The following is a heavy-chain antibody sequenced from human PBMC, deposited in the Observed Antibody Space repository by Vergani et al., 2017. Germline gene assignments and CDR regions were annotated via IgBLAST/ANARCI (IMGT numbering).Heavy chain of an antibody. CDR1: GYSFTSYW. CDR2: IDPSDSYT. D-gene: IGHD4-17*01. Sequence: EVQLVQSGAEVQKPGESLRLSCKGSGYSFTSYWIRWVRQMPGKGLERMGRIDPSDSYTNYRPSFQGHVTISADKSISTAYLQWSSLKASDTAMYYCARGAVTTYFCDYWGQGTLVTVSS. J-gene: IGHJ4*02. V-gene: IGHV5-10-1*03. CDR3: ARGAVTTYFCDY.